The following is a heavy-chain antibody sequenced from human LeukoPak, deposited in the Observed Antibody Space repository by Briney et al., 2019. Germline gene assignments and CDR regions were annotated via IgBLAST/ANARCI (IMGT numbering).Heavy chain of an antibody. D-gene: IGHD1-26*01. CDR1: GFTFSNYA. CDR2: IIGSGGTT. J-gene: IGHJ3*02. CDR3: AKGTRSSPNDAADI. Sequence: GGSLRLSCAASGFTFSNYAMSWVRQAPGKGLEWVSAIIGSGGTTYYTNSVKGRFTISRDNSKNTLYLQMNSLGAEDTAVYYCAKGTRSSPNDAADIWGQGTMVTVSS. V-gene: IGHV3-23*01.